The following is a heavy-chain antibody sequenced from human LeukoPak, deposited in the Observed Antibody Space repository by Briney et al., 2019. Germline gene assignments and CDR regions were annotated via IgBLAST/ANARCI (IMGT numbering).Heavy chain of an antibody. CDR1: GFTFSSYA. CDR3: AKPNIVGATTPHDAFDI. D-gene: IGHD1-26*01. V-gene: IGHV3-23*01. CDR2: ISGSGGST. Sequence: GGSLRLSCAASGFTFSSYAMSWVRQAPGKGLEWVSAISGSGGSTYYADSVKGRFTISRDNSKNTLYLQMNSLRAEDTAVYYCAKPNIVGATTPHDAFDIWGQGTMVTVSS. J-gene: IGHJ3*02.